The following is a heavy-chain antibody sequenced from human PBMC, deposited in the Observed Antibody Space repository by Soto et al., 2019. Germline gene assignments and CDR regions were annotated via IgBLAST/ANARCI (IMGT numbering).Heavy chain of an antibody. CDR3: AKDREYSSSSVSNWFDP. D-gene: IGHD6-6*01. CDR1: GFTFSSYA. J-gene: IGHJ5*02. V-gene: IGHV3-23*01. CDR2: ISGSGGST. Sequence: GGSLRLSCAASGFTFSSYAMSWVRQAPGKGLEWVSAISGSGGSTYYADSVKGRFTISRDNSKNTLYLQMNSLRAEDTAVYYCAKDREYSSSSVSNWFDPWGQGTLVTVSS.